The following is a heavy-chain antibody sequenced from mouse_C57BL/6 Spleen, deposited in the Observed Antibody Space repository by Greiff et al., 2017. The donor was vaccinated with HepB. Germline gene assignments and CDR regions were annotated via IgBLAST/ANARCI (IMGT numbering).Heavy chain of an antibody. Sequence: EVKLMESEGGLVQPGSSMKLSCTASGFTFSDYYMAWVRQVPEKGLEWVANINYDGSSTYYLDSLKSRFIISRDNAKNMLYLQMSSLKSEDTATYYCARDWDGFDYWGQGTTLTVSS. D-gene: IGHD4-1*01. CDR1: GFTFSDYY. CDR2: INYDGSST. V-gene: IGHV5-16*01. J-gene: IGHJ2*01. CDR3: ARDWDGFDY.